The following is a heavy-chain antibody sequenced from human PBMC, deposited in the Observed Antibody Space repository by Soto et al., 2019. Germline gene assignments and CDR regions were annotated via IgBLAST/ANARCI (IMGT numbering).Heavy chain of an antibody. CDR1: GYTFTSNS. CDR3: ARETYGQLDY. J-gene: IGHJ4*02. D-gene: IGHD4-17*01. V-gene: IGHV1-3*01. Sequence: QVQLVQSGAEVKKPGASVKVSCKASGYTFTSNSMHWVRQAPGQRFEWMGWINAASGNTKYSQKLQDRVTFTRDTAQSTAYMELSSLNSEDTALYYCARETYGQLDYWGQGTPVTVSS. CDR2: INAASGNT.